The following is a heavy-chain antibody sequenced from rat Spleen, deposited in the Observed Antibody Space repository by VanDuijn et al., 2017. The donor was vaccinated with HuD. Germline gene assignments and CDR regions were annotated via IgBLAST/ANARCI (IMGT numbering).Heavy chain of an antibody. V-gene: IGHV5-7*01. Sequence: EVQLVESGGGLVQPGRSMKLSCAASGFTFSNYDMAWVRQAPTKGLEWVASISYDGSSTYYRDSVKGRFTISRDNAKSTLYLQMDSLRSEDTATYYCATAGTRVSRFAYWGQGTLVTVSS. D-gene: IGHD1-4*01. CDR1: GFTFSNYD. CDR3: ATAGTRVSRFAY. CDR2: ISYDGSST. J-gene: IGHJ3*01.